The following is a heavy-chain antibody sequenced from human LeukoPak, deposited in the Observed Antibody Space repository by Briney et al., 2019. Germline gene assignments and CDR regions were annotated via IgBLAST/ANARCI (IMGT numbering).Heavy chain of an antibody. CDR3: AKSPEAAAAAHFDY. V-gene: IGHV3-23*01. CDR2: ISGSGGST. CDR1: RFTFSSYW. J-gene: IGHJ4*02. D-gene: IGHD6-13*01. Sequence: PGGSLRLSCAASRFTFSSYWMTWVRQAPGKGLEWVSAISGSGGSTYYADSVKGRFTISRDNSKNTLYLQMNSLRAEDTAVYYCAKSPEAAAAAHFDYWGQGTLVTVSS.